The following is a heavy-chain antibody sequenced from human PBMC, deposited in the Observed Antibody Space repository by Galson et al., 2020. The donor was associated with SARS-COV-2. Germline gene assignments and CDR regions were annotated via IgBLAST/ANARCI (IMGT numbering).Heavy chain of an antibody. Sequence: SETLSLTCAVSADPISSHKWWSWVRQSPGKGLEWIGEIQHSGSTNYDPSLKSRVTLSLDKSNNQFSLNLKSVTAADTAVYYCTRGDTVTTSGNWFDPWGQGTLVTVSS. CDR2: IQHSGST. J-gene: IGHJ5*02. CDR3: TRGDTVTTSGNWFDP. CDR1: ADPISSHKW. D-gene: IGHD4-4*01. V-gene: IGHV4-4*02.